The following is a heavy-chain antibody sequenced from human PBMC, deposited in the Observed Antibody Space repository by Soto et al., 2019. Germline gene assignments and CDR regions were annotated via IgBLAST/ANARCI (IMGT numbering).Heavy chain of an antibody. V-gene: IGHV4-38-2*01. J-gene: IGHJ4*02. D-gene: IGHD2-21*02. CDR1: VYSISSGHY. Sequence: SETLSLTCGVSVYSISSGHYGGCIRQPPGKGLEWIASIFHSWSTYYNPSLKSRVTISVDTSKNQFSLKLSSVTAADTAVYYCARGLQYGGNSAYWGQGTLVTVSS. CDR2: IFHSWST. CDR3: ARGLQYGGNSAY.